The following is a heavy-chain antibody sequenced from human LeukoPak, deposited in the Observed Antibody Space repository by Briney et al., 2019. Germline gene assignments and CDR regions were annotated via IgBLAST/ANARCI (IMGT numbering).Heavy chain of an antibody. CDR2: ISSSSSTI. D-gene: IGHD5-18*01. J-gene: IGHJ4*02. V-gene: IGHV3-48*02. CDR3: AGLHSYGFDY. Sequence: GGSLRLFCAASGFTFSSYSMNWVRQAPGKGLEWVSYISSSSSTIYYADSVKGRFTISRDNAKNSLYLQMNSLRDKDTAVYYCAGLHSYGFDYWGQGTLVTVSS. CDR1: GFTFSSYS.